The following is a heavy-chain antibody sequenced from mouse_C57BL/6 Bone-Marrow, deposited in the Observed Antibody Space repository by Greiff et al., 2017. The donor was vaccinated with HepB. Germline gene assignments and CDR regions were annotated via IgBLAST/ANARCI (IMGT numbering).Heavy chain of an antibody. D-gene: IGHD2-4*01. V-gene: IGHV3-6*01. Sequence: DVKLQESGPGLVKPSQSLSLSCSVTGYSITSGYYWNWIRQFPGNKLEWMGYISYDGSNNYNPSLKHRISITRDTSTNQFFLKLNSVTTEDTATYDCERGGLPPWFAYWGKGTLVTVSS. CDR1: GYSITSGYY. CDR3: ERGGLPPWFAY. CDR2: ISYDGSN. J-gene: IGHJ3*01.